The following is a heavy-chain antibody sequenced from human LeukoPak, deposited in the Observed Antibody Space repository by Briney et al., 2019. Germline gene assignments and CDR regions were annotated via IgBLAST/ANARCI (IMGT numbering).Heavy chain of an antibody. D-gene: IGHD1-26*01. Sequence: PGGSLRLSCAASGFSFSASAMSWARQTPGKGLEWVSSISNSGDGTYYADSVKGRFTISRGNSKNTLYLQMNSLRAEDTAVYYCARDRRYPPASDVWGKGTTVTISS. CDR1: GFSFSASA. CDR3: ARDRRYPPASDV. CDR2: ISNSGDGT. V-gene: IGHV3-23*01. J-gene: IGHJ6*04.